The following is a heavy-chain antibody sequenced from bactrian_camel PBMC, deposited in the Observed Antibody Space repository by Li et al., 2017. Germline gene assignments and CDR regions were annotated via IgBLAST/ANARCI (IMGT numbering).Heavy chain of an antibody. J-gene: IGHJ4*01. CDR2: ISSGGSNT. CDR3: ATVNGGTWCPPLVPQNFPY. D-gene: IGHD6*01. CDR1: GFAFSTTD. Sequence: VQLVESGGALVQPGGSLRLSCAASGFAFSTTDMTWVRQAPGKGFEWVSHISSGGSNTYSADSVKGRFTISQDNAKNTVYLQMNNLKPEDTAMYYCATVNGGTWCPPLVPQNFPYWGQGTQVTVS. V-gene: IGHV3S35*01.